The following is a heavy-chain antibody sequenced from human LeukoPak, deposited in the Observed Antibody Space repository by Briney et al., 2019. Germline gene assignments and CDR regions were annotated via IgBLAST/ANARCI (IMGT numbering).Heavy chain of an antibody. J-gene: IGHJ4*02. D-gene: IGHD6-19*01. CDR2: IYSGGST. CDR1: GFTVSSNY. Sequence: PGGSLRLSCAASGFTVSSNYMSWVRRAPGKGLEWVSVIYSGGSTYYADSVKGRFTISRDNSKNTLYLQMNSLRAEDTGVYYCAGGSGWFAPDFDYWGQGTLVTVSS. V-gene: IGHV3-53*01. CDR3: AGGSGWFAPDFDY.